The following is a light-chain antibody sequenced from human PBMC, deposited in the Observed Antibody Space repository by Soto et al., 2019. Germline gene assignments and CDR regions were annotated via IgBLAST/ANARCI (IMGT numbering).Light chain of an antibody. Sequence: EIVMRQSPATLSVSPGERATLSCRASQSVITNLAWYQQKPGQAPRLLMYGVSNRATGIPARFSGSGSGTELTLTITSLRSEDSGVYYCQQYSRWPPKYTFGQGTKLEIK. CDR3: QQYSRWPPKYT. CDR1: QSVITN. J-gene: IGKJ2*01. V-gene: IGKV3-15*01. CDR2: GVS.